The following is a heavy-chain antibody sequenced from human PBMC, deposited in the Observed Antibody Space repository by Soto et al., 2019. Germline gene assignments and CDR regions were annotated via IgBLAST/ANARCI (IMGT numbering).Heavy chain of an antibody. Sequence: QVQLQESGPGLVKPSQTLSLTCTVSGGSISSGDYYWSWIRQPPGKGLEWIGYIYYSGSTYYNPSLKSRVTISVDTSKNQFSLKLSSVTAADTAVYYCARDSGRDGYTDLGFDYWGQGTLVTVSS. CDR2: IYYSGST. V-gene: IGHV4-30-4*01. CDR1: GGSISSGDYY. D-gene: IGHD5-12*01. J-gene: IGHJ4*02. CDR3: ARDSGRDGYTDLGFDY.